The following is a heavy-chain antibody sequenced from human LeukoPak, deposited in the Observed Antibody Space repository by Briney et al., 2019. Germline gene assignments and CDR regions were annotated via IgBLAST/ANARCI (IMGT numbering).Heavy chain of an antibody. CDR1: GGTFSSYA. Sequence: ASVKVSCKASGGTFSSYAISWVRQAPGQGLEWMGGIIPTFGTANYAQKFQGRVTITADESTSTAYMELSSLRSEDTAVYYCARDRYDILTGYRYWGQGTLVTVSS. D-gene: IGHD3-9*01. J-gene: IGHJ4*02. CDR3: ARDRYDILTGYRY. CDR2: IIPTFGTA. V-gene: IGHV1-69*13.